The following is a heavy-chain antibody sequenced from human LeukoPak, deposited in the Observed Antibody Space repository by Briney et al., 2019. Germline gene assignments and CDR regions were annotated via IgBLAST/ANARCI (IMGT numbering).Heavy chain of an antibody. CDR1: GIMFSGYW. D-gene: IGHD3-16*01. Sequence: GGSLRLSCTASGIMFSGYWMSWVRQAPGKGLEWVANIKQHGTERYYVDSVKGRYTISRDDAKKSVYLQMNSLRAEDTAVYFCASDGGPFDHWGQGILVTVAS. V-gene: IGHV3-7*01. CDR3: ASDGGPFDH. J-gene: IGHJ4*02. CDR2: IKQHGTER.